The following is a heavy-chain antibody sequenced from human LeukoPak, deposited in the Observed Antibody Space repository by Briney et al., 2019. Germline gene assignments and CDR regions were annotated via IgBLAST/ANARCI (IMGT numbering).Heavy chain of an antibody. CDR3: ARDLYSSGWFDY. D-gene: IGHD6-19*01. CDR1: GFTVSSNY. CDR2: IYSGGST. V-gene: IGHV3-53*01. Sequence: GGSLRLSCVASGFTVSSNYMSWVRQAPGKGLEWVSVIYSGGSTYYADSVKGRFTISRDNSKNTLYLQMNSLRAEDTAVYYCARDLYSSGWFDYWGQGTLVTVSS. J-gene: IGHJ4*02.